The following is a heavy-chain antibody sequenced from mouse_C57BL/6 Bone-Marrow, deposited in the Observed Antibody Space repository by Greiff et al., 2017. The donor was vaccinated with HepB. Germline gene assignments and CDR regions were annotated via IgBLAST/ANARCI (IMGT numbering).Heavy chain of an antibody. CDR3: AREEIYYDYVDY. D-gene: IGHD2-4*01. J-gene: IGHJ2*01. CDR2: INPSNGGT. V-gene: IGHV1-53*01. Sequence: QVQLQQSGPELVKPGASVKISCKASGYAFSSSWMNWVKQRPGQGLEWIGNINPSNGGTNYNEKFKSKATLTVDKSSSTAYMQLSSLTSEDSAVYYCAREEIYYDYVDYWGQGTTLTVSS. CDR1: GYAFSSSW.